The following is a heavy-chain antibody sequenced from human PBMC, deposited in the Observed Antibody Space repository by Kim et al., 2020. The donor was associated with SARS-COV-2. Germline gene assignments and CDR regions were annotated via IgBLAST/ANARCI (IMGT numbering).Heavy chain of an antibody. Sequence: SETLSLTCTVSGGSISSNGYYWGWIRQPPGLELVWIVSFYYSTTTYSNPSIKSRVTISVYTPKNPITLNLSSVTAADTDVYYCARVDYGDGVGMDVWGQGTTVTVSS. D-gene: IGHD4-17*01. J-gene: IGHJ6*02. CDR2: FYYSTTT. CDR3: ARVDYGDGVGMDV. V-gene: IGHV4-39*06. CDR1: GGSISSNGYY.